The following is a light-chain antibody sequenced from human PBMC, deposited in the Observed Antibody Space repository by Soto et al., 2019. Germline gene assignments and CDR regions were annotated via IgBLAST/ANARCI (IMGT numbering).Light chain of an antibody. CDR2: DVS. J-gene: IGLJ1*01. CDR3: SSYTSSSTYV. Sequence: QSALTQPASVSGSPGQSITISCTGTSSEVGYKHVSWYQHHPGKAPKVMIYDVSNRPSGVSNRFSGSKSGNTASLTISGLKAEDEADYYCSSYTSSSTYVFGTGTKVTVL. V-gene: IGLV2-14*03. CDR1: SSEVGYKH.